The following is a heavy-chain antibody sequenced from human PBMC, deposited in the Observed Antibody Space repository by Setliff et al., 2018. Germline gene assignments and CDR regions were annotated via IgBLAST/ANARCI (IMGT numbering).Heavy chain of an antibody. Sequence: PSETLSLTCTVSGGSVKSHYWSWIRQTPEKGLEWIGFVFYSGDTRYNPSLKSRVTMSVDTSMNQSSLNLNSVTAADTAVYYCARDRTYYASGTYTRWFDYWGQGSLVTVSS. V-gene: IGHV4-59*02. J-gene: IGHJ4*02. CDR1: GGSVKSHY. CDR2: VFYSGDT. CDR3: ARDRTYYASGTYTRWFDY. D-gene: IGHD3-10*01.